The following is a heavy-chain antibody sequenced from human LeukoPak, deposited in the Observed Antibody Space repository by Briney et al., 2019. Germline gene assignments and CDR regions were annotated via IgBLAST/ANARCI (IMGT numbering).Heavy chain of an antibody. V-gene: IGHV3-23*01. Sequence: GGSLRLSCAASGFTFSNYAITWVRQAPGKGLEWVSTISSSGTNTYYADSVKGRFTISRDNSKNTLCLQMNSLRAEDTAVYYCAKDGHYDSSGFTLQYWGQGTLVTVSS. D-gene: IGHD3-22*01. CDR3: AKDGHYDSSGFTLQY. CDR2: ISSSGTNT. J-gene: IGHJ1*01. CDR1: GFTFSNYA.